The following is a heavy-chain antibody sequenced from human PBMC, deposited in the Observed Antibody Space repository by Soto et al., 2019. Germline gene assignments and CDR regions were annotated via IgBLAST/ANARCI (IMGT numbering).Heavy chain of an antibody. CDR3: ARHHGTYYDAFDI. V-gene: IGHV4-39*01. J-gene: IGHJ3*02. D-gene: IGHD1-1*01. CDR2: FYYSGST. CDR1: GGSVSSSTYY. Sequence: QLQLQESGPGLVKPSETLSLTCTVAGGSVSSSTYYWGWIRQPPGKGLEWIATFYYSGSTYHNPSLNSRVTISADTSKNQFSLKLSPVTATDTAVYYCARHHGTYYDAFDIWGQGTMVTVSS.